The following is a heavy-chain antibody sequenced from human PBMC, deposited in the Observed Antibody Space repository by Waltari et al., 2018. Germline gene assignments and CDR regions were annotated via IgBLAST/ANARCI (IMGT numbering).Heavy chain of an antibody. Sequence: EGQLLESGGGLVQTGGSLRLSCAASGFMFSIYPMTWVRQAPGNGLEWVYNITADGRSRKYADSVKGRFTISRDNSKNILDLQMNTLRAEDTAVYFCAKADFGNPYWFFDLWGRGTLLTVSS. CDR2: ITADGRSR. CDR3: AKADFGNPYWFFDL. J-gene: IGHJ2*01. CDR1: GFMFSIYP. V-gene: IGHV3-23*01. D-gene: IGHD3-10*01.